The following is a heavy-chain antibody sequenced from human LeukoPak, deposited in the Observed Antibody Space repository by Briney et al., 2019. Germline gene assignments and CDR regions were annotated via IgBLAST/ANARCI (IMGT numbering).Heavy chain of an antibody. D-gene: IGHD4-17*01. J-gene: IGHJ4*02. CDR2: IYYSGST. CDR3: ARQTDYGDYLFDY. CDR1: GGSISSYY. V-gene: IGHV4-59*08. Sequence: SETLSLTCTVSGGSISSYYWSWIRQPPGKGLEWIGYIYYSGSTNYNPSLKSRVTISVDTSKNQFSLKLSSVTAADTAVHYCARQTDYGDYLFDYWGQGTLVTVSS.